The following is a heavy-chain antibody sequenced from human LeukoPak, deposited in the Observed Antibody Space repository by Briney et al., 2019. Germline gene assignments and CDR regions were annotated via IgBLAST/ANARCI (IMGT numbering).Heavy chain of an antibody. CDR2: IYHSGST. CDR1: GGSISSSNW. J-gene: IGHJ4*02. D-gene: IGHD1-26*01. V-gene: IGHV4-4*02. CDR3: ARHRNFPGRGSYPKPSHYFDY. Sequence: PSETPSLTCAVSGGSISSSNWWSWVRQPPGKGLEWIGEIYHSGSTNYNPSLKSRVTISVDKSKNQFSLKLSSVTAADTAVYYCARHRNFPGRGSYPKPSHYFDYWGQGTLVTVSS.